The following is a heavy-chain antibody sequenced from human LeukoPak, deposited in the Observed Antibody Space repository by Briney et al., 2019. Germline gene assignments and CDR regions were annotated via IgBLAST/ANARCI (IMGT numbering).Heavy chain of an antibody. J-gene: IGHJ3*02. CDR3: ARVRGYSYGSDAFDI. V-gene: IGHV4-59*01. CDR1: GGSISSYY. Sequence: PSETLSLTCTVSGGSISSYYWSWIRQPPGKGLEWIGYIYYSGSTNYNPSLKSRVTISVDTSKNQFSLKLSSVTAADTAVYCCARVRGYSYGSDAFDIWGQGTMVTVSS. D-gene: IGHD5-18*01. CDR2: IYYSGST.